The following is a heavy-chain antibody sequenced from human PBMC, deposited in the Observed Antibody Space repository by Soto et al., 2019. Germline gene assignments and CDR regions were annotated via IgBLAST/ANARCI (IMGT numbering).Heavy chain of an antibody. V-gene: IGHV4-34*01. D-gene: IGHD7-27*01. Sequence: QVQLQQWGAGLLKPSETLSLTCAVYGGSFSGYYWNWIRQPPGKGLEWIGESNHSGSTNYNPSLKSRGTLSVDTSKNQFSLKLSSVTAADTAVYYCARGWGRIFDYWGQGTLVTVSS. CDR3: ARGWGRIFDY. CDR2: SNHSGST. CDR1: GGSFSGYY. J-gene: IGHJ4*02.